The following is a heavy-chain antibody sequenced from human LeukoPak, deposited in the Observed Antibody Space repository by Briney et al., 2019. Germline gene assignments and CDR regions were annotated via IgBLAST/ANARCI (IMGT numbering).Heavy chain of an antibody. Sequence: PGGSLRLSCAASGFTFSSYWMSWVRQAPGKGLEWVAVISYDGSNKYYADSVKGRFTISRDNSKNTLYLQMNSLRAEDTAVYYCARDRGYQLLSYYYGMDVWGQGTTVTVSS. CDR3: ARDRGYQLLSYYYGMDV. CDR2: ISYDGSNK. J-gene: IGHJ6*02. D-gene: IGHD2-2*01. CDR1: GFTFSSYW. V-gene: IGHV3-30-3*01.